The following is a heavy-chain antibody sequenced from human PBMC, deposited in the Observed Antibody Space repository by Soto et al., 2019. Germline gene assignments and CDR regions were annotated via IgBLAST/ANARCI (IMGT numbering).Heavy chain of an antibody. CDR3: ASGGRYYYYGMDV. Sequence: SETLSLTCAVYGGSFSGYYWSWIRQPPGKGLEWIGEINHSGSTNYNPSLKSRVTISVDTSKNQFSLKLSSVTAADTAVYYCASGGRYYYYGMDVWGQGTTVTVSS. CDR1: GGSFSGYY. CDR2: INHSGST. V-gene: IGHV4-34*01. J-gene: IGHJ6*02.